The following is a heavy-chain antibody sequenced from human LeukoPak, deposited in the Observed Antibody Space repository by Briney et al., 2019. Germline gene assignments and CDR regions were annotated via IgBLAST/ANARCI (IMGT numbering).Heavy chain of an antibody. J-gene: IGHJ4*02. CDR2: ISGSGGST. Sequence: PGRSLRLSCAASGITFDDSAMHWVRQAPGKGLEWVSGISGSGGSTYDADSVKGRFTISRDNSKNTLYLQMSSLRAEDTAVYYCAAGVHNYFDYWGQGTLVTVSS. CDR3: AAGVHNYFDY. V-gene: IGHV3-23*01. D-gene: IGHD6-13*01. CDR1: GITFDDSA.